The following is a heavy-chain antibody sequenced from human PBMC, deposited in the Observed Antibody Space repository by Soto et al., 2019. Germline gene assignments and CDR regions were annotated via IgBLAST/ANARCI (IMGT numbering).Heavy chain of an antibody. V-gene: IGHV1-2*04. CDR3: AREGEYSSSLSFDY. Sequence: ASVKVSCKASGYTFTGYYMHWVRQAPGQGLEWMGWINPNSGGTNYAQKFQGWVTMTRDTSISTAYMELSRLRSDDTAVYYCAREGEYSSSLSFDYWGQGTLVTVSS. J-gene: IGHJ4*02. CDR2: INPNSGGT. D-gene: IGHD6-6*01. CDR1: GYTFTGYY.